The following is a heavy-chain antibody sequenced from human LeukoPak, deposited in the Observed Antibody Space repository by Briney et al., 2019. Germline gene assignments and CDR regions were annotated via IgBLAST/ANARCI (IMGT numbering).Heavy chain of an antibody. J-gene: IGHJ5*02. CDR2: INPNSGGT. Sequence: ASVKVSCKASGYTFTSYGISWVRQAPGQGLEWMGWINPNSGGTNYAQKFQGRVTMTRDTSISTAYMELSRLRSDDTAVYYCASSPIAAAGTGWFDPWGQGTLVTVSS. D-gene: IGHD6-13*01. V-gene: IGHV1-2*02. CDR1: GYTFTSYG. CDR3: ASSPIAAAGTGWFDP.